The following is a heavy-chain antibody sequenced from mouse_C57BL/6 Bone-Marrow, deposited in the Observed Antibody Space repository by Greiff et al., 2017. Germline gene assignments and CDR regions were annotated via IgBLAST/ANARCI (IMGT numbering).Heavy chain of an antibody. Sequence: QVQLQQSGPELVKPGASVKISCKASGYAFSSSWMNWVKQRPGKGLEWIGRIYPGDGDTNYNGKVKGKATLTADKSSSTAYMQLSSLTSEDSAVYFCARSSLITTVVAFDYWGQGTTLTVSS. D-gene: IGHD1-1*01. V-gene: IGHV1-82*01. CDR2: IYPGDGDT. CDR3: ARSSLITTVVAFDY. CDR1: GYAFSSSW. J-gene: IGHJ2*01.